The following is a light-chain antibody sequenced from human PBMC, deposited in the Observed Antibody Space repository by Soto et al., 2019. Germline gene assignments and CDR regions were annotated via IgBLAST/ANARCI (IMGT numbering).Light chain of an antibody. Sequence: DIPMTQSPSSLSSSVGDSVTITCRASQSISNYVNWYQHKLGKAPTLLIYDASVLQSGAPSRFSGSGSGTDFTLTITSLQPEDFAIYYCHQTYSFPPTFGQGTKLDIK. J-gene: IGKJ2*01. CDR2: DAS. CDR3: HQTYSFPPT. V-gene: IGKV1-39*01. CDR1: QSISNY.